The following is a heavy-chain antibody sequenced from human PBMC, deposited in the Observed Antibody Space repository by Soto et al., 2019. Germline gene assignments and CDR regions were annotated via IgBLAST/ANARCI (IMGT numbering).Heavy chain of an antibody. CDR2: ISGQGGSP. J-gene: IGHJ5*02. Sequence: EVHLLESGGGLVQPGGSLRLSYAASGFTFSTYAMSWVRQAPGKGLEWVASISGQGGSPYYADSVKGRFTISRDNSKNTLDLQMNSLRAEDTAVYYCANGAWAAVAGRGNWFDPWGQGTLVTVSS. D-gene: IGHD6-19*01. CDR3: ANGAWAAVAGRGNWFDP. CDR1: GFTFSTYA. V-gene: IGHV3-23*01.